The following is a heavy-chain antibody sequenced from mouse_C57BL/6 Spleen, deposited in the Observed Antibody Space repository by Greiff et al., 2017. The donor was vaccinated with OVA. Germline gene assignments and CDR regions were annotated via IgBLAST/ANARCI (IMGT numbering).Heavy chain of an antibody. CDR3: ARSRNWDTMDY. D-gene: IGHD4-1*01. J-gene: IGHJ4*01. V-gene: IGHV5-16*01. CDR2: INYDGSST. CDR1: GFTFSDYY. Sequence: EVQRVESEGGLVQPGSSMKLSCTASGFTFSDYYMAWVRQVPEKGLEWVANINYDGSSTYYLDSLKSRFIISRDNAKNILYLQMSSLKSEDTATYYCARSRNWDTMDYWGQGTSVTVSS.